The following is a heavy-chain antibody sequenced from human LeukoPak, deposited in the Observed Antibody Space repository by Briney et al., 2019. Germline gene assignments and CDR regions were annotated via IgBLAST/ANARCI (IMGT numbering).Heavy chain of an antibody. CDR2: ISSSSSYT. J-gene: IGHJ4*02. D-gene: IGHD5-12*01. Sequence: KPGGSLRLSCAASGFTFSDYYMSWIRQAPGKGLEWVSYISSSSSYTNYADSVKGRFTISRDNAKNSLYLQMNSLRVEDTAVYYCAREFSGYDFEYWGQGTLVTVSS. CDR1: GFTFSDYY. V-gene: IGHV3-11*06. CDR3: AREFSGYDFEY.